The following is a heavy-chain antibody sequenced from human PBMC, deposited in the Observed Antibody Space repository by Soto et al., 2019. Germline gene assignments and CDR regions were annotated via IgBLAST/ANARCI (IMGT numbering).Heavy chain of an antibody. Sequence: GGSLRLSCAASGFTVSSNYMSWVRQAPGKGLEWVSVIYSGGSTYYADSVKGRFTISRDNSKNTLYLQMNSLRAEDTAVYYCARSRYFDWGYFDYWGQGTLVTVSS. CDR2: IYSGGST. CDR1: GFTVSSNY. D-gene: IGHD3-9*01. J-gene: IGHJ4*02. V-gene: IGHV3-66*01. CDR3: ARSRYFDWGYFDY.